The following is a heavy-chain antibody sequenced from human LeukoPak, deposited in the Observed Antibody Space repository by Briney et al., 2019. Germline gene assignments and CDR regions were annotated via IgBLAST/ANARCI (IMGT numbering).Heavy chain of an antibody. J-gene: IGHJ6*03. D-gene: IGHD5-12*01. CDR2: IYASGST. Sequence: SETLSLTCTVSGGSISGYYWSWIRQPAGKGLEWIGRIYASGSTNYNPSLKSRVTMSVHTSKNQFSLKLSSVTAADTAVYYCARDLSLRLPHYYYYMDVWGKGTTVTVSS. V-gene: IGHV4-4*07. CDR3: ARDLSLRLPHYYYYMDV. CDR1: GGSISGYY.